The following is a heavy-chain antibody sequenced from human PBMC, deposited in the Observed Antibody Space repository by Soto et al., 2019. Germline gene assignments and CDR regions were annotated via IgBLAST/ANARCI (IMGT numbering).Heavy chain of an antibody. CDR2: IYYSGST. J-gene: IGHJ5*02. Sequence: PSETLSLTCTVSGGSISSSSYYWGWIRQPPGKGLEWIGSIYYSGSTYYNPSLKSRVTISVDTSKNQFSLKLSSVTAADTAVYYCARKLLWFGELSYGSGWFDPWGQGTLVTVS. V-gene: IGHV4-39*01. D-gene: IGHD3-10*01. CDR1: GGSISSSSYY. CDR3: ARKLLWFGELSYGSGWFDP.